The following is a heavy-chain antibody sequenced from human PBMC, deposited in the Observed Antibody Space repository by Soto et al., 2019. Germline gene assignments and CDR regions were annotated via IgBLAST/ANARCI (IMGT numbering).Heavy chain of an antibody. J-gene: IGHJ4*02. V-gene: IGHV1-69*06. D-gene: IGHD3-22*01. Sequence: SVKVSCKASGGSFTTSAISWVRQAPGHGLEWVGDIVPILNTAEYAPTFQGRVTITADKSTTTAYMELSGLRFDDTAMYYCASVLMRRQTARTMIYWGQ. CDR3: ASVLMRRQTARTMIY. CDR2: IVPILNTA. CDR1: GGSFTTSA.